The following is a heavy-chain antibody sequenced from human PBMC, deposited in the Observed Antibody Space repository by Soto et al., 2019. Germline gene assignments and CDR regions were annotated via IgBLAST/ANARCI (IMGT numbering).Heavy chain of an antibody. CDR1: GGSISSHY. CDR3: ARQGLYYGSGSPLYYYYYCMDV. D-gene: IGHD3-10*01. J-gene: IGHJ6*03. CDR2: IYYSGST. Sequence: PLETLSLPRTVSGGSISSHYGRFIRQPPRKGLEWNGYIYYSGSTNYNPSLKSRVTISVDTSKNQFSLKLSSVTAADTAVYYCARQGLYYGSGSPLYYYYYCMDVWGKGTTVTVSS. V-gene: IGHV4-59*11.